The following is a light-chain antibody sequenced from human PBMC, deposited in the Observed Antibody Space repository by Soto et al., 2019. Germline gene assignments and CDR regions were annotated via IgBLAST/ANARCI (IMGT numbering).Light chain of an antibody. J-gene: IGKJ2*01. CDR2: GAS. V-gene: IGKV1-39*01. Sequence: IQLTHSPSSLSASVGDSVTVTCRASQSINLYLNWYQQKPGKAPTLLIYGASTLQSGVPSRFSGGGSRTDFTLTISSLQTEDFATYYCQQSYRSPYTFGQGTKLEI. CDR3: QQSYRSPYT. CDR1: QSINLY.